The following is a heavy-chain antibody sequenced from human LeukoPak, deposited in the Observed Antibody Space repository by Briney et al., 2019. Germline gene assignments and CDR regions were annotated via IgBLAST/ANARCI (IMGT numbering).Heavy chain of an antibody. Sequence: SETLSLTCTVSGGSISSSSYYWGWIRQPPGKGLEWIGSIYYSGSTYYNPSLKSRVTISVDTSKNQFSLKLSSVTAADTAVYYCARASSSWYHAIGSNWFDPWGQGTLVTVSS. CDR2: IYYSGST. J-gene: IGHJ5*02. D-gene: IGHD6-13*01. CDR3: ARASSSWYHAIGSNWFDP. CDR1: GGSISSSSYY. V-gene: IGHV4-39*07.